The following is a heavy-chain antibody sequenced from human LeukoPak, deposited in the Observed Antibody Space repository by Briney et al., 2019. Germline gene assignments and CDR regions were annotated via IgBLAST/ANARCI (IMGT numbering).Heavy chain of an antibody. V-gene: IGHV5-51*01. CDR1: RHSFSTYW. CDR3: ARPRSSGFFDAFDI. D-gene: IGHD6-19*01. CDR2: IYPGDSDT. Sequence: GESLKISCKGSRHSFSTYWIGWVRQMPGEGLEWMGIIYPGDSDTRYSPSFQGQVTISADKSITTAYLQWSSLKASDTAMYYCARPRSSGFFDAFDIWGQGTMVTVSS. J-gene: IGHJ3*02.